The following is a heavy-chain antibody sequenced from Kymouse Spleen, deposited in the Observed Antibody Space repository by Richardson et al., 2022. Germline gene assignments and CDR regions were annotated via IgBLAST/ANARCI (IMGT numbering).Heavy chain of an antibody. V-gene: IGHV3-15*01. Sequence: EVQLVESGGGLVKPGGSLRLSCAASGFTFSNAWMSWVRQAPGKGLEWVGRIKSKTDGGTTDYAAPVKGRFTISRDDSKNTLYLQMNSLKTEDTAVYYCTTDPSITGTTDSIDPWGQGTLVTVSS. CDR2: IKSKTDGGTT. D-gene: IGHD1-7*01. CDR3: TTDPSITGTTDSIDP. CDR1: GFTFSNAW. J-gene: IGHJ5*02.